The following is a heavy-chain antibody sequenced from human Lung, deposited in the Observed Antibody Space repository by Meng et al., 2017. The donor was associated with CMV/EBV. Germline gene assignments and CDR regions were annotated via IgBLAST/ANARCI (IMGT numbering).Heavy chain of an antibody. J-gene: IGHJ4*02. D-gene: IGHD3-9*01. CDR3: AREFSSGYLYFDF. CDR2: ITSSDTYK. Sequence: SCAASGFTFSSYHMSWVRQAPGKGLEWVSSITSSDTYKYYPDSLKGRFTISRDNARKLLYLQINNLRAEDTAVYYCAREFSSGYLYFDFWGQGTLVTVSS. CDR1: GFTFSSYH. V-gene: IGHV3-21*01.